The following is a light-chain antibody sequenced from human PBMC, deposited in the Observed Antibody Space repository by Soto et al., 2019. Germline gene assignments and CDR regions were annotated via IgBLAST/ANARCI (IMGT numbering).Light chain of an antibody. CDR1: QDISSN. Sequence: ELVMTQSPATLSVSPGERATLSCRASQDISSNLAWYQQKPGQAPRLLIYGASTRATGIPARFSGSGSGTEFTLTISSLQSEDFAVYYCQQYNNWPPLFTFGPGTIVDIK. CDR2: GAS. J-gene: IGKJ3*01. V-gene: IGKV3D-15*01. CDR3: QQYNNWPPLFT.